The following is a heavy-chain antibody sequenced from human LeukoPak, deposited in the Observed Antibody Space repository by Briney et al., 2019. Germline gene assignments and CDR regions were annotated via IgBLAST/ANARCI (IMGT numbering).Heavy chain of an antibody. J-gene: IGHJ4*02. V-gene: IGHV4-39*01. D-gene: IGHD6-13*01. CDR1: GGSIISSSYY. CDR3: ARRIGGSSRSDY. CDR2: THSSGTT. Sequence: PSETLSLTCTVSGGSIISSSYYWVWIRQPPGKGLEWIGNTHSSGTTHYDPSPRSRVTISLDMSKNQFSLTLTSVTATDTAVYYCARRIGGSSRSDYWGQGTLVSVSS.